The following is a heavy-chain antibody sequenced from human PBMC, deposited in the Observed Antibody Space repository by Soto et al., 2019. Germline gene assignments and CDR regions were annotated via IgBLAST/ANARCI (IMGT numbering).Heavy chain of an antibody. J-gene: IGHJ4*02. CDR2: ISYDGSNK. CDR3: AISRSWAFAY. CDR1: A. D-gene: IGHD3-16*01. V-gene: IGHV3-30*14. Sequence: AMHRVRQAPGKGLEWVAVISYDGSNKNYADSVKGRFIVSRDISKNKLYLQMNSLRTEDMAVYYCAISRSWAFAYWGKGTSVTVTS.